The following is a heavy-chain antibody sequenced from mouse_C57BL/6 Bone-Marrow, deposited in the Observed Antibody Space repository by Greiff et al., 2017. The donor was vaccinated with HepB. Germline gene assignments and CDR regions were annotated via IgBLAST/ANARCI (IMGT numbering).Heavy chain of an antibody. D-gene: IGHD2-4*01. J-gene: IGHJ2*01. CDR1: GYTFTSYW. CDR3: AREGGSTMITTYYFDY. CDR2: IDPSDSYT. Sequence: VQLQQPGAELVKPGASVKLSCKASGYTFTSYWMQWVKQRPGQGLEWIGEIDPSDSYTNYNQKFKGKSTLTVDKSSSTAYMQLSSLTSEDSAVYYCAREGGSTMITTYYFDYWGQGTTLTVSS. V-gene: IGHV1-50*01.